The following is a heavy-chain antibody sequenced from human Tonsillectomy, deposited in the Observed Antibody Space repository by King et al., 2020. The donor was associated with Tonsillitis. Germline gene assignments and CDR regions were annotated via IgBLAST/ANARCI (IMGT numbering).Heavy chain of an antibody. V-gene: IGHV3-23*04. CDR2: ISGNGGST. Sequence: VQLVESGGGLVQPGGSLRLSCVASGFTFSSYAMSWVRQAPGKGLEWVSGISGNGGSTYYADSVKGRLTISRAMSKNTLRLQMNSLRVEDTVAYYCAKSSAEMTTVTRGWFDPWGQGTLVTVSS. D-gene: IGHD4-17*01. J-gene: IGHJ5*02. CDR1: GFTFSSYA. CDR3: AKSSAEMTTVTRGWFDP.